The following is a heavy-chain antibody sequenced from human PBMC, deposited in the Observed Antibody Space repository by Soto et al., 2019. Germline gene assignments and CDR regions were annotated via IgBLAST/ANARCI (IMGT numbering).Heavy chain of an antibody. CDR2: IYPNFGSA. Sequence: QVRVVQSGAEVRKPGSSVKVSCTASGDPSSYSAIGWLRQAPGQGLEWMGGIYPNFGSAIYAQKFQGRTTITAHYMELNDLRSEDTAIYFCATYYTAVAYFENWGQGTLVTVSS. V-gene: IGHV1-69*01. CDR1: GDPSSYSA. CDR3: ATYYTAVAYFEN. D-gene: IGHD5-18*01. J-gene: IGHJ4*02.